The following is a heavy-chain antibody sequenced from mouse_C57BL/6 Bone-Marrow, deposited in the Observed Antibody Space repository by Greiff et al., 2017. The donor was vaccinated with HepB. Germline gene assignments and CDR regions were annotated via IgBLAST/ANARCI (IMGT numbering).Heavy chain of an antibody. V-gene: IGHV14-1*01. D-gene: IGHD3-2*02. CDR3: TTTAQATWGWGFAY. J-gene: IGHJ3*01. Sequence: EVQRVESGAELVRPGASVKLSCTASGFNIKDYYMHWVKQRPEQGLEWIGRIDPEDGDTEYAPKFQGKATMTADTSSNTAYLQLSSLTSEDTAVYYCTTTAQATWGWGFAYWGQGTLVTVSA. CDR2: IDPEDGDT. CDR1: GFNIKDYY.